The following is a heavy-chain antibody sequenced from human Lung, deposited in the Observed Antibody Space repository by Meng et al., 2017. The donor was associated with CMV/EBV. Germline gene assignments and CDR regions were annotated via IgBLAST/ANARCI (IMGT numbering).Heavy chain of an antibody. D-gene: IGHD2-2*01. CDR2: IRRKTNSFAT. V-gene: IGHV3-73*01. J-gene: IGHJ4*02. CDR1: GFTFGGST. CDR3: TLFVVPAVQLDY. Sequence: AAGFTFGGSTIRWVRQATGEGLEWIGNIRRKTNSFATAYGASVEDRFTISRDDSKNMAYLQMNSLKTEDTAVYYCTLFVVPAVQLDYWGQGTLVTVSS.